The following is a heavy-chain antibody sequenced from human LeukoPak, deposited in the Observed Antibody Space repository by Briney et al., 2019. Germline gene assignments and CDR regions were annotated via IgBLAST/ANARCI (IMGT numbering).Heavy chain of an antibody. CDR2: IYYSGIT. CDR3: AREDGDYYPSAY. V-gene: IGHV4-59*01. J-gene: IGHJ4*02. D-gene: IGHD4-17*01. Sequence: PSETLSLTCTVSGGSIGSYYWSWIRQPPGKGLEWIGYIYYSGITNYNPSLKSRVTISVDTSKNQFSLKLSSVTAADTAVYYCAREDGDYYPSAYWGQGALVTVSS. CDR1: GGSIGSYY.